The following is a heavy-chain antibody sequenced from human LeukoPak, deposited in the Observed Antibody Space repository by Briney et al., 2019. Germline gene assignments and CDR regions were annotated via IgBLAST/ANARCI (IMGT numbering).Heavy chain of an antibody. CDR2: ISYDGSNK. D-gene: IGHD2-21*02. Sequence: GGALRLSCAASGFTFSSYAMHWVRQAPGKGLEGVAVISYDGSNKYYADSVKGRFTISRDNSKNTLYLQMNSLRAEDTAVYYFASSCGGDCYDAFDIWGQGTMVTVSS. V-gene: IGHV3-30*04. J-gene: IGHJ3*02. CDR1: GFTFSSYA. CDR3: ASSCGGDCYDAFDI.